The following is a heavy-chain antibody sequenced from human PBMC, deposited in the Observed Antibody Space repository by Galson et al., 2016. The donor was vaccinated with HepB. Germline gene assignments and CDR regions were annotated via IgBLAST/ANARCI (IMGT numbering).Heavy chain of an antibody. CDR1: GFIFNNYA. CDR3: ARDDFWTGPPSASFSFDY. V-gene: IGHV3-30-3*01. J-gene: IGHJ4*02. D-gene: IGHD3/OR15-3a*01. Sequence: SLRLSCAASGFIFNNYAIHWVRQAPGKGLEWVAVISDDGSNKYYADSVKGRFTISRDNSTNTLYLQMNSLRAEDTAVFYCARDDFWTGPPSASFSFDYWGQGTLVTVSS. CDR2: ISDDGSNK.